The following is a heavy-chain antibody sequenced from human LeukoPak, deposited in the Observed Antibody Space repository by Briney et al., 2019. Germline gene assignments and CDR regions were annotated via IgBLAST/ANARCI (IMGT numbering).Heavy chain of an antibody. V-gene: IGHV3-48*02. D-gene: IGHD3-10*01. CDR1: GFTFSNYA. CDR2: ISGSSGMI. J-gene: IGHJ6*02. CDR3: ARYFGDPQGMDV. Sequence: GGSLRLSCAASGFTFSNYAMNWVRQAPGKGLEWVAYISGSSGMIYYADSVRGRFTISRDNAKNSLCLQMNSLRDEDTAVYYCARYFGDPQGMDVWGQGTTVTVTS.